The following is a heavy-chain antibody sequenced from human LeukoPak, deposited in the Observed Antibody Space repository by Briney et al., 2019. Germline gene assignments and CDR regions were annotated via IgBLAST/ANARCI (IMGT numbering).Heavy chain of an antibody. J-gene: IGHJ4*02. CDR1: GFTFSGSA. V-gene: IGHV3-73*01. CDR3: TTTLWFGELPPLFDY. D-gene: IGHD3-10*01. Sequence: AGGSLRLSCAASGFTFSGSAMHWVRQASGKGLEWVGRIRSKANRYATAYAASVKGRFTISRDDSKNTAYLQMNSLKTEDTAVYYCTTTLWFGELPPLFDYWGQGTLVTVSS. CDR2: IRSKANRYAT.